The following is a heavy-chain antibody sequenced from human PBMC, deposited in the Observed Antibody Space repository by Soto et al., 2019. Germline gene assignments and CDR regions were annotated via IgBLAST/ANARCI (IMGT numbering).Heavy chain of an antibody. V-gene: IGHV1-69*13. D-gene: IGHD3-3*01. Sequence: SVKVSCKASGGTFSSYAISWVRQAPGQGLEWMGGIIPIFGTANYAQKFQGRVTITADESTSTAYMELSSLRSEDTAVYYCARQIRFLEWSYYFDYWGQGTLVTVSS. J-gene: IGHJ4*02. CDR1: GGTFSSYA. CDR2: IIPIFGTA. CDR3: ARQIRFLEWSYYFDY.